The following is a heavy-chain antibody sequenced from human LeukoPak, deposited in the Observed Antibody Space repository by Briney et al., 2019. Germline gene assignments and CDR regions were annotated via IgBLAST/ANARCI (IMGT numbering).Heavy chain of an antibody. J-gene: IGHJ3*02. D-gene: IGHD1-26*01. CDR2: IYYSGST. CDR1: GGSISSSSYY. CDR3: ARPRSGGSRDPHAFDI. V-gene: IGHV4-61*05. Sequence: PSETLSLTCTVSGGSISSSSYYWGWIRQPPGKGLEWIGYIYYSGSTNYNPSLKSRVTISVDTSKNQFSLKLSSVTAADTAVYYCARPRSGGSRDPHAFDIWGQGTMVTVSS.